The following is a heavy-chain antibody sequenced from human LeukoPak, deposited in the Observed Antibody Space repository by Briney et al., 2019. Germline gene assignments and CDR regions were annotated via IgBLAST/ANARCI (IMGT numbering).Heavy chain of an antibody. D-gene: IGHD4-17*01. Sequence: PGGSLRLSCGASGFTFDDYGMSWVRQAPGKGLEWVSGINWNDGSAGYADSVKGRFTISRDNANNSLYLQMNSLRAEDTALYYCARDSGDYGPGGYWGQGTLVTASS. CDR2: INWNDGSA. J-gene: IGHJ4*02. CDR3: ARDSGDYGPGGY. CDR1: GFTFDDYG. V-gene: IGHV3-20*04.